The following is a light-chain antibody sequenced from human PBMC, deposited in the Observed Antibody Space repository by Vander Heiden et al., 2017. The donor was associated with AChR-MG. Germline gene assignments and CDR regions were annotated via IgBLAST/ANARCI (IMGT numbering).Light chain of an antibody. V-gene: IGKV3-15*01. CDR3: QQYNNWPPYT. CDR1: QSVSSN. CDR2: GAS. J-gene: IGKJ2*01. Sequence: DIVMTQSPATLSVSPGERATISCRASQSVSSNVAWYQQKPGQAPRLLIYGASTRATGIPARFSGSGSGTEFTLTISSLQSEDFAVYYCQQYNNWPPYTFGQGTKLEIK.